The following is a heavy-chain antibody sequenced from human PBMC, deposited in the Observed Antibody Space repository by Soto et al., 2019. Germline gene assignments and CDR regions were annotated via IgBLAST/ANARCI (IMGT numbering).Heavy chain of an antibody. CDR1: XFTFSSYG. V-gene: IGHV3-33*01. CDR3: ARGDRGAFDL. Sequence: PGGSLRLSCAASXFTFSSYGMHWVRQAPGKGLEWVTVIWYDGSNKYYADSVKGRFTISRDNSKNTLYLQMNSLRAEDTAVYYCARGDRGAFDLWGQGTMVTVSS. J-gene: IGHJ3*01. CDR2: IWYDGSNK. D-gene: IGHD2-21*02.